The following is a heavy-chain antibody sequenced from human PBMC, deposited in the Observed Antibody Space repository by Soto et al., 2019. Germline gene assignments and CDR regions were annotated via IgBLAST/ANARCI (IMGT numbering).Heavy chain of an antibody. CDR1: GVTFSSYA. Sequence: QVQLVQSGAEVKKPGSSVKVSCKASGVTFSSYAISWVRHAPGQGLEWMGGIIPIAGTANYAQKFQGRVTITADESTSTAYMELSSLRSEDTAVYYCARSQGSSTSLEIYYYYYYGMDVWGQGTTVTVPS. J-gene: IGHJ6*02. D-gene: IGHD2-2*01. V-gene: IGHV1-69*01. CDR2: IIPIAGTA. CDR3: ARSQGSSTSLEIYYYYYYGMDV.